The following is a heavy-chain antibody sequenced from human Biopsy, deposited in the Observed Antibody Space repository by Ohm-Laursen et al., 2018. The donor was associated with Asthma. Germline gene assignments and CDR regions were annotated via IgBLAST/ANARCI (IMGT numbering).Heavy chain of an antibody. J-gene: IGHJ4*02. D-gene: IGHD5-18*01. V-gene: IGHV4-31*01. CDR1: GASITTSPSY. CDR2: IYYSGET. CDR3: ARNLPGYTYGPFED. Sequence: TLSLTCTVSGASITTSPSYWSWLRLLPGKGLEWIGCIYYSGETFFNPSLKNPLFMSLDSSKNQFSLKMTSVTVADTAVYFCARNLPGYTYGPFEDWGQGTVVTVSS.